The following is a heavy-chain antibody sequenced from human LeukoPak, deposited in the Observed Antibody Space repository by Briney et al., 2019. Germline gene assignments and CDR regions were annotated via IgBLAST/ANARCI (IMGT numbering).Heavy chain of an antibody. D-gene: IGHD1-1*01. CDR3: ARQNDRSHDY. CDR1: GGSISRSSYY. V-gene: IGHV4-39*01. CDR2: IYYSGTT. J-gene: IGHJ4*02. Sequence: KSSETLSLTCTVSGGSISRSSYYWGWIRQPPGKGLEWIGSIYYSGTTYSNPSLKSRVTISVDTSKNQFSLKLRSVTAADTAVYYCARQNDRSHDYWGQGTPVTVSS.